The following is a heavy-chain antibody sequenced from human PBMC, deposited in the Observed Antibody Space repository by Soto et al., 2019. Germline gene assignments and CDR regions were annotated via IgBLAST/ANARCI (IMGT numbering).Heavy chain of an antibody. CDR1: GFTFSSYW. J-gene: IGHJ4*02. CDR3: ARAPSPLSSGYYYFDY. Sequence: GVLRLSCAASGFTFSSYWMSWVRQAPGKGLEWVANIKQDGSEKYYVDSVKGRFTISRDNAKNSLYLQMNSLRAEDTAVYYCARAPSPLSSGYYYFDYWGQGTLVTVSS. V-gene: IGHV3-7*03. CDR2: IKQDGSEK. D-gene: IGHD3-22*01.